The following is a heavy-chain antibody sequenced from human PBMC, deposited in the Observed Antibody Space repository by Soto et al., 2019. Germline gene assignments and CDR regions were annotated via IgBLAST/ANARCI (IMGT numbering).Heavy chain of an antibody. CDR1: GGTFSSYA. D-gene: IGHD2-21*02. V-gene: IGHV1-69*01. CDR3: ARVGQAYCGGDCYSSIDY. Sequence: QVQLVQSGAEVKKPGSSVKVSCKASGGTFSSYAINWVRQAPGQGLEWMGGIIPIFGTANYAQNVQGRVTITADESTSTAYMELSSLRSEDMAVYYCARVGQAYCGGDCYSSIDYWGQGTLVTVSS. J-gene: IGHJ4*02. CDR2: IIPIFGTA.